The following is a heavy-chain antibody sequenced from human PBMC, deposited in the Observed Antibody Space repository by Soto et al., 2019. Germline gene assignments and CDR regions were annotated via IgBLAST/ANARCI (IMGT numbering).Heavy chain of an antibody. V-gene: IGHV3-11*06. Sequence: VGSLRLSCAASGVTFSDYYMSWLRQSPGKGLEWFSYISSSSSYTNYADSVKGRFTISRDNAKNSLYLQMNSLRAEDTAVYYCARDLTMIGGTHGVYWGQGTLVTVSS. D-gene: IGHD3-22*01. J-gene: IGHJ4*02. CDR3: ARDLTMIGGTHGVY. CDR1: GVTFSDYY. CDR2: ISSSSSYT.